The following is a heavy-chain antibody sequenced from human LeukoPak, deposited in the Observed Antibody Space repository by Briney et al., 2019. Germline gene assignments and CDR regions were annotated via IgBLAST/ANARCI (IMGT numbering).Heavy chain of an antibody. D-gene: IGHD2-2*01. CDR3: ASGGVVVPAAHRKISYYYYYYGMDV. CDR2: IYYSGST. V-gene: IGHV4-39*01. J-gene: IGHJ6*02. Sequence: PSETLSLTCTVSGGSISSSSYYWGWIRQPPGKGLEWIGSIYYSGSTYYNPSLKSRVTISVDTSKNQFSLKLSSVTAADTAVYYCASGGVVVPAAHRKISYYYYYYGMDVWGQGTTVTVSS. CDR1: GGSISSSSYY.